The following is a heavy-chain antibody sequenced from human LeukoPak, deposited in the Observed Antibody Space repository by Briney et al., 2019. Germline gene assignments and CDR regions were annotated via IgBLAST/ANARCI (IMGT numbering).Heavy chain of an antibody. CDR3: ARHAYYDFWSAYTIPGDY. D-gene: IGHD3-3*01. CDR1: GGSISSSSYS. V-gene: IGHV4-39*01. Sequence: SETLSLTCTVSGGSISSSSYSWGWLRQPPGKGLEWIGSIYYSGSTYYNPPLKSRVTISVDTSKNQFSLKLSSLTAADTAVYYCARHAYYDFWSAYTIPGDYWGQGTLVTVSS. CDR2: IYYSGST. J-gene: IGHJ4*02.